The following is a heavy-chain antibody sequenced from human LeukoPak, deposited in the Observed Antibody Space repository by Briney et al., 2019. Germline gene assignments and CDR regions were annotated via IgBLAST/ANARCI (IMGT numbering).Heavy chain of an antibody. CDR2: IYYSGST. D-gene: IGHD3-9*01. V-gene: IGHV4-59*01. J-gene: IGHJ4*02. CDR3: ARDPYDILTGHYFDY. Sequence: SATLSLTCTVSGGSIINYYWSWIRQPPGKGLECMGYIYYSGSTNYNPSLKSRVTISVDTSKNQFSLKLSSVTAADTAVYYCARDPYDILTGHYFDYWGQGTLVTVSS. CDR1: GGSIINYY.